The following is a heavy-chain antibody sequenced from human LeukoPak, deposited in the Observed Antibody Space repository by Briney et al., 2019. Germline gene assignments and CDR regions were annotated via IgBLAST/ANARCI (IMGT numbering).Heavy chain of an antibody. CDR2: ISTVGNTI. CDR1: GFTFSGYE. V-gene: IGHV3-48*03. Sequence: PGGSLRLSCAASGFTFSGYEMHWVRQAPGKGLEWLSYISTVGNTIYYGDSVKGRFTISRDNAKNSLHLQMNSLRAEDTAVYYCARGDDYGDQSTVYWGQGTLVTVSS. J-gene: IGHJ4*02. D-gene: IGHD4-17*01. CDR3: ARGDDYGDQSTVY.